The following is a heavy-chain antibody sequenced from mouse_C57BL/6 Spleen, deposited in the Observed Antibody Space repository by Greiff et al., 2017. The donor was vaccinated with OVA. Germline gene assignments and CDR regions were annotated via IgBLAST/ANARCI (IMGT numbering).Heavy chain of an antibody. CDR3: ARGHYGFHYAMDY. J-gene: IGHJ4*01. CDR2: IYPRSGNT. Sequence: VKLVESGAELARPGASVKLSCKASGYTFTSYGISWVKQRTGQGLEWIGEIYPRSGNTYYNEKFKGKATLTADKSSSTAYMELRSLTSEDSAVYFCARGHYGFHYAMDYWGQGTSVTVSS. CDR1: GYTFTSYG. V-gene: IGHV1-81*01. D-gene: IGHD1-1*01.